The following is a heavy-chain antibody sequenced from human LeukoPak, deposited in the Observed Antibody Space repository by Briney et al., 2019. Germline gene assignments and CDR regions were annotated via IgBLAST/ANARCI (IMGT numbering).Heavy chain of an antibody. CDR2: IIPIFGTA. CDR3: ASGTYYDFWSGYSNDAFDI. V-gene: IGHV1-69*05. Sequence: VASVKVSCKASGGTFSSYAISWVRQAPGQGLEWMGRIIPIFGTANYAQEFQGRVTITTDESTSTAYMELSSLRSEDTAVYYCASGTYYDFWSGYSNDAFDIWGQGTMVTVPS. D-gene: IGHD3-3*01. CDR1: GGTFSSYA. J-gene: IGHJ3*02.